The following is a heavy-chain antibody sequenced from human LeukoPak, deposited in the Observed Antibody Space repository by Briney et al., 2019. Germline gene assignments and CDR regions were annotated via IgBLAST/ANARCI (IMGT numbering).Heavy chain of an antibody. CDR2: ISGSGGST. CDR3: AKGHRRLVVQYYFDY. Sequence: PGGSLRLSCAASGFTFSSYAMSWVRQAPGKGLEWVSAISGSGGSTYYADSVKGRFTISRENSKNTLYLQMNSLRAEDTAVYYCAKGHRRLVVQYYFDYWGQGTLVIVSS. CDR1: GFTFSSYA. D-gene: IGHD2-15*01. V-gene: IGHV3-23*01. J-gene: IGHJ4*02.